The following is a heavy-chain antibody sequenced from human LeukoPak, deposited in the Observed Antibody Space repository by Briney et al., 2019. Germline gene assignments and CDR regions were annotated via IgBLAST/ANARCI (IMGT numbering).Heavy chain of an antibody. V-gene: IGHV3-64*01. CDR1: GFTFSSYA. D-gene: IGHD4-17*01. CDR2: ISSNGGST. Sequence: PGGSLRLSCAASGFTFSSYAMHWVRQAPGKGLEYVSAISSNGGSTYYANSVKGRFTISRDNSKNTLYLQMGSLRAEDMAVYYCARYLRFFDYWGQGALVTVSS. CDR3: ARYLRFFDY. J-gene: IGHJ4*02.